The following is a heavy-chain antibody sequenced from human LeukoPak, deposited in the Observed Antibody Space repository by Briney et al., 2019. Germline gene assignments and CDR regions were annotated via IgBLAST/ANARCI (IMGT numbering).Heavy chain of an antibody. V-gene: IGHV1-2*02. CDR2: NKPSSGDA. Sequence: ASVNVSCKASGYSFTAYYIFWVRQAPGQGLEWMGWNKPSSGDAKSAQKFQDRVTITRDSSINTVYMEVTRLTSDDTALYYCVRGGSGWFYNSLDPWGQGTLVTVSS. CDR3: VRGGSGWFYNSLDP. J-gene: IGHJ5*02. D-gene: IGHD6-19*01. CDR1: GYSFTAYY.